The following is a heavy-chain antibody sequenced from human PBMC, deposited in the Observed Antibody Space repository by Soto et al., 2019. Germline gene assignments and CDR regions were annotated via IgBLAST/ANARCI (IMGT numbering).Heavy chain of an antibody. CDR2: IYPGDSDT. J-gene: IGHJ4*02. D-gene: IGHD6-19*01. CDR3: ARGSQVAGHDY. Sequence: YWIGWVRQMPGKGLEWMGIIYPGDSDTRYSPSFQGQVTISADKSISTAYLQWSSLKASDTAMYYCARGSQVAGHDYWGQGTLVTVSS. V-gene: IGHV5-51*01. CDR1: YW.